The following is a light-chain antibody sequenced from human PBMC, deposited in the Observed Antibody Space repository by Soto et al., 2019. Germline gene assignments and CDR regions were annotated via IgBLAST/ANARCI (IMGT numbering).Light chain of an antibody. Sequence: QSVLTQPRSVSGSPGQSVTISCTGTSSDVGGYNYVSWYQQHPGKAPKLMIYDVSKRPSGVPDRFSGSKSGNTASLTISGLQAEDEGDYYCCSYAGSYTLVVFGGGTKVTVL. CDR2: DVS. J-gene: IGLJ2*01. CDR1: SSDVGGYNY. V-gene: IGLV2-11*01. CDR3: CSYAGSYTLVV.